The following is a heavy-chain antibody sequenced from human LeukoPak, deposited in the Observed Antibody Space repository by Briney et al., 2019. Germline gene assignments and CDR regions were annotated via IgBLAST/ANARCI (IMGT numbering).Heavy chain of an antibody. CDR3: ARDGIQLWTGAFDY. J-gene: IGHJ4*02. V-gene: IGHV3-48*02. D-gene: IGHD5-18*01. CDR2: IRSSSSTI. Sequence: PGGSLRLSCEASGFTFSAYAMTWVRQAPGKGLEWVSYIRSSSSTIYYADSVKGRFTISRDNAKNSLYLQMNSLRDEDTAVYYCARDGIQLWTGAFDYWGQGTLVTVSS. CDR1: GFTFSAYA.